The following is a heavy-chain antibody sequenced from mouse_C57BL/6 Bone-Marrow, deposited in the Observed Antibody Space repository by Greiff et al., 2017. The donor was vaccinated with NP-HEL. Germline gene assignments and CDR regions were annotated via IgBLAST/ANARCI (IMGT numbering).Heavy chain of an antibody. J-gene: IGHJ2*01. CDR3: TTSGYYYGSSYFDY. V-gene: IGHV14-4*01. CDR2: IDPENGDT. D-gene: IGHD1-1*01. CDR1: GFNITDDY. Sequence: EVQLQQSGAELVRPGASVKLSCTASGFNITDDYMHWVKQRPEQGLEWIGWIDPENGDTEYASKFQGKATITADTSSNTAYLQLSSLTSEDTAVYYCTTSGYYYGSSYFDYWGQGTTLTVSS.